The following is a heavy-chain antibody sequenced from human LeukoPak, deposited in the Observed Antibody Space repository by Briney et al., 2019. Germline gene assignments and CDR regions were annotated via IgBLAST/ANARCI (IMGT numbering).Heavy chain of an antibody. CDR3: ARSGPGYSYDTGYFDY. CDR1: GGSISSYY. D-gene: IGHD5-18*01. CDR2: IYYSGST. Sequence: SETLSLTCTVSGGSISSYYWSWIRQPPGKGLEWIGYIYYSGSTNYNPSLKSRVTISVDTSKNQFSLKLSSVTAADTAVYYCARSGPGYSYDTGYFDYWGQGTLVTVSS. V-gene: IGHV4-59*01. J-gene: IGHJ4*02.